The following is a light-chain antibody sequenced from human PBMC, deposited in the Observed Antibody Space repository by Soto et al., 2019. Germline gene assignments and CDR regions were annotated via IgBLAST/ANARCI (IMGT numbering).Light chain of an antibody. V-gene: IGLV7-43*01. J-gene: IGLJ3*02. CDR2: TTD. CDR3: LLYFGGAQLV. Sequence: QAVVTQEPSLTVSPGGTVTLTCASSTGAVTTGNYASWFQQKPGQAPRTQIYTTDNRHSWTPARFSGSLLGGKAALTLSSVQPEDEADYYCLLYFGGAQLVFGGGTKLTVL. CDR1: TGAVTTGNY.